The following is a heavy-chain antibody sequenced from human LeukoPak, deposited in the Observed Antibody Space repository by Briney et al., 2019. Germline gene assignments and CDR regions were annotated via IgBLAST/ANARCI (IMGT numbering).Heavy chain of an antibody. D-gene: IGHD3-22*01. V-gene: IGHV3-15*01. CDR1: GFTFSNAW. J-gene: IGHJ4*02. Sequence: GGSLRLSCAASGFTFSNAWMSWVRQAPGKGLEWVGRIKSKTDGGTTDYAAPVKGRFTISRDDSKNTRYLQMNSLKTEDTAVYYCTPGSRLLPSTIDYWGQGTLVTVSS. CDR3: TPGSRLLPSTIDY. CDR2: IKSKTDGGTT.